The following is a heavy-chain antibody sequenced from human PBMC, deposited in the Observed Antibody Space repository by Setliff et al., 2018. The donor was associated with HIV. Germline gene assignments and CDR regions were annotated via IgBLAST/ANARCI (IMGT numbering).Heavy chain of an antibody. CDR1: GYTFTAYG. CDR3: ARDVEHMMDV. Sequence: ASVKVSCKPSGYTFTAYGRSWVRQAPGQGLEWMGWISTDSDETSSAQNLQGRVTMTTDTSTSTAYMELRKLTFDDTAVYYCARDVEHMMDVWGQGTTVTVSS. CDR2: ISTDSDET. V-gene: IGHV1-18*01. J-gene: IGHJ6*02.